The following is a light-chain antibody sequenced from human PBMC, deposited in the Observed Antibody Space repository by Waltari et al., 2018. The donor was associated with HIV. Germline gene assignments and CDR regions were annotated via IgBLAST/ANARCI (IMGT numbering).Light chain of an antibody. Sequence: QAGLTQPPSLSKDLRQTATLTCTGDKNNVDHQGAAWLKHRQGHTPKLLFYRNNNRPSGIPARFSAFRSGNTASLNISGLLADDEADYFCAAWDTSLGGWVFGGGTQLTVL. V-gene: IGLV10-54*04. CDR3: AAWDTSLGGWV. CDR1: KNNVDHQG. J-gene: IGLJ3*02. CDR2: RNN.